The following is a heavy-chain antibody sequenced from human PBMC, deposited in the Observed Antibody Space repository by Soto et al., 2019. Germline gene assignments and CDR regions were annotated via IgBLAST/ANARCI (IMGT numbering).Heavy chain of an antibody. CDR3: ARANYGDYPLDDAFDI. V-gene: IGHV3-11*01. CDR1: GFTFSDYY. J-gene: IGHJ3*02. D-gene: IGHD4-17*01. CDR2: ISSSGSTI. Sequence: QVQLVESGGGLVKPGGSLRLSCAASGFTFSDYYMSWIRQAPGKGLGWVLYISSSGSTIYYADSVKGRFTISRDNAKNSLYLQMNSLRAEDTAVYYCARANYGDYPLDDAFDIWGQGTMVTVSS.